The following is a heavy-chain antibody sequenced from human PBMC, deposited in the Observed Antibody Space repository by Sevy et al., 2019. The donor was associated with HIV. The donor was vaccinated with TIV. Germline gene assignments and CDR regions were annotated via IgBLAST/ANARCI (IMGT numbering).Heavy chain of an antibody. CDR3: AHTVDIVVVPAAPFDY. Sequence: SGPTLVKPTQTLTLTCTFSGFSLSTSGVGVGWIRQPPGKALEWLALIYWNDDKRYSPSLKSRLTITKDTSKNQVVLTMTNMDPVDTATYYCAHTVDIVVVPAAPFDYWGQGTLVTVSS. V-gene: IGHV2-5*01. J-gene: IGHJ4*02. CDR1: GFSLSTSGVG. D-gene: IGHD2-2*01. CDR2: IYWNDDK.